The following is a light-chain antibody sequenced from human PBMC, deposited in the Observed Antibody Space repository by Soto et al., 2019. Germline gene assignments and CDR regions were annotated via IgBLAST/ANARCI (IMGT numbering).Light chain of an antibody. CDR1: QSVSSSY. Sequence: EIVLTQSPGTLSLSPGERATLSCRASQSVSSSYLAWYQQKPGQAPRLLIYGASSRATGIPDRFSGSGSATDFTLNISRLETEDFAVYYCQQYGSSRTFGQGTKVEIK. V-gene: IGKV3-20*01. J-gene: IGKJ1*01. CDR3: QQYGSSRT. CDR2: GAS.